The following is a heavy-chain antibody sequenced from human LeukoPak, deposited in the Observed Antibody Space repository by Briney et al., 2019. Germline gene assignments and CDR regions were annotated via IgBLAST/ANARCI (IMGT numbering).Heavy chain of an antibody. CDR2: IKGSGSYA. CDR1: DFTFANYA. Sequence: GRSLRLSCVGSDFTFANYAMTWVRLTPGKGLEWVSSIKGSGSYAMYADSVSGRFTTSRDNSRNTIFLQMTSLRAEDTAIYYCGRDPNGDYIGAFEFWGLGTLVSVSS. CDR3: GRDPNGDYIGAFEF. D-gene: IGHD4-17*01. V-gene: IGHV3-23*01. J-gene: IGHJ3*01.